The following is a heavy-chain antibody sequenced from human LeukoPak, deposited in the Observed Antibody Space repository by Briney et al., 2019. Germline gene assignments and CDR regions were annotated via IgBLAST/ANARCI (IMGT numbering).Heavy chain of an antibody. V-gene: IGHV1-69*01. D-gene: IGHD6-13*01. Sequence: GSSVKVSCKASGGTFSSYAIRWVRQAPGQGLEWMGGIIPIFGTANYAQKFQGRVTITADESTSTAYMELSSLRSEDTAVYYCARSGIAAAGTSFDIWGQGTMVTVSS. CDR3: ARSGIAAAGTSFDI. J-gene: IGHJ3*02. CDR2: IIPIFGTA. CDR1: GGTFSSYA.